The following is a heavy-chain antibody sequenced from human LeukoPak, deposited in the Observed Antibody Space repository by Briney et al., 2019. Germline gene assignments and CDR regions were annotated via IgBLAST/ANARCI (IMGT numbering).Heavy chain of an antibody. J-gene: IGHJ5*02. V-gene: IGHV3-9*01. CDR3: AKAGYRNWFDP. CDR1: GFTFDDYA. Sequence: GRSLRLSCAASGFTFDDYAMHWVRQAPGKGLEWVSGISWNSGSIGYADSVKGRFTISRDNAKNSLYLQMNSLRAEDTAVYYCAKAGYRNWFDPWGQGTLVTVSS. CDR2: ISWNSGSI. D-gene: IGHD5-18*01.